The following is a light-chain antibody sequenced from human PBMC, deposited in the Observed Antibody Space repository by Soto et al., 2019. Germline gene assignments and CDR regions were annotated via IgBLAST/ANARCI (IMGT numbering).Light chain of an antibody. CDR1: SSNIGNNY. CDR3: GTWDTSLSAGV. CDR2: EDN. Sequence: QTVVTQPPSVSAAPGQRVTFSCSGSSSNIGNNYVSWYQQFPGTAPKLLIYEDNKRPSGIPDRFSGSKSGTSATLGITGLQTGDEADYYCGTWDTSLSAGVFGGGTQLTVL. J-gene: IGLJ3*02. V-gene: IGLV1-51*02.